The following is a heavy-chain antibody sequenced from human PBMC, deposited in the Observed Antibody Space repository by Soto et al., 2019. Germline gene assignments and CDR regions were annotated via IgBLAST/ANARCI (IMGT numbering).Heavy chain of an antibody. J-gene: IGHJ5*02. CDR1: GYTFTSYY. V-gene: IGHV1-46*03. Sequence: ASVKVSCKASGYTFTSYYIHWVRQAPGQGLEWMGVINPSGGSTSYAQNFQGRVTMTRDTSTSTVYMELSSLRSEDTAVYYCVRESTPTRWFDPWGQGTLVIVS. CDR2: INPSGGST. CDR3: VRESTPTRWFDP. D-gene: IGHD2-2*01.